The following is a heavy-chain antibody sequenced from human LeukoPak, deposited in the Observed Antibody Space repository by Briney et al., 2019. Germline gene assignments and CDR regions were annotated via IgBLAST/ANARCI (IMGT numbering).Heavy chain of an antibody. V-gene: IGHV3-30*02. D-gene: IGHD3-3*01. CDR2: IRYDGSSK. Sequence: GGSLRLSCAASGFTFSSYAMHWVRQAPAKGLEWVAFIRYDGSSKYYADSVKGRLTISRDNSKTRLYVQMNRLRADEMPVFYVAKDWSADFWSGYFTWYDPWGQGTLVTVSS. J-gene: IGHJ5*02. CDR1: GFTFSSYA. CDR3: AKDWSADFWSGYFTWYDP.